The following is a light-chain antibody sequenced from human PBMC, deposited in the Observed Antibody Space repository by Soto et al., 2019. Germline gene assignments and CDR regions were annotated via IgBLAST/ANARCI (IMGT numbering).Light chain of an antibody. CDR2: GAS. CDR1: QSVSSN. Sequence: EIVMTQSPATLSVSPGERATLSCRASQSVSSNLAWYQQKPGQAPRLLIYGASTRAPGIPARFSGSGSGTEFTLTISSLQPEDIATYYCQQYDNLPLTFGGGTKVDIK. V-gene: IGKV3-15*01. CDR3: QQYDNLPLT. J-gene: IGKJ4*01.